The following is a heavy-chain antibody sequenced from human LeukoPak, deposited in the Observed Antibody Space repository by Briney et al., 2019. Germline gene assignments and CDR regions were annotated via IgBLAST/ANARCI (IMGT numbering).Heavy chain of an antibody. Sequence: GGSLRLSCAASGFTFTSYAMSWVRQAPGKRLEWVSAISGSGGSTYYAESVKGRSTISRDNSKNTLYLQMNSLRAEDTAVYYCAKDPLVSSQECFDYWGQGTLVTVCS. D-gene: IGHD2-2*01. CDR3: AKDPLVSSQECFDY. CDR1: GFTFTSYA. J-gene: IGHJ4*02. CDR2: ISGSGGST. V-gene: IGHV3-23*01.